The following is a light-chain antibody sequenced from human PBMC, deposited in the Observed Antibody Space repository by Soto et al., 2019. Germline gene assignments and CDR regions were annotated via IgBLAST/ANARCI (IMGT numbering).Light chain of an antibody. Sequence: EIVLTQSPATLSLSPGERATLSCRASQSLSSYLAWYQQKPGQAPRLLIYAASNRATGIPARFSGRRSGTRFTLTIRSLEPEDFAVYYCQQRSNWTRYTFGQGTKLEIQ. J-gene: IGKJ2*01. V-gene: IGKV3-11*01. CDR3: QQRSNWTRYT. CDR1: QSLSSY. CDR2: AAS.